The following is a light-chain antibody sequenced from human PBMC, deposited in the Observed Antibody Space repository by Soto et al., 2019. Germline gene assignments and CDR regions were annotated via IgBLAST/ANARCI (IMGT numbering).Light chain of an antibody. J-gene: IGLJ1*01. CDR1: RSDVGSYNL. CDR3: SSYADSRTFYV. V-gene: IGLV2-23*01. Sequence: QSALTQPASVSGSPGQSITLSCTGSRSDVGSYNLVSWYQQHTGKAPKLMIYEGSKRPSGGSNRFSGSKSGNTASLTIYGLPAEDEADYYCSSYADSRTFYVFGTGTKLTVL. CDR2: EGS.